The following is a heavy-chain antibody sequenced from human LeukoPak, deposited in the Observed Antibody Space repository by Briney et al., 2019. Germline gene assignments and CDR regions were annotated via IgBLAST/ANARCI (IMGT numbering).Heavy chain of an antibody. J-gene: IGHJ6*03. CDR3: ARAAEDIVVVPAAMGYYYYYMDV. CDR1: GFTFSSYW. D-gene: IGHD2-2*01. V-gene: IGHV3-7*01. Sequence: PGGSLRLSCAASGFTFSSYWMSWVRQAPGKGPEWVANIKQDGSEKYYVDSVKGRFTISRDNAKNSLYLQMNSLRAEDTAVYYCARAAEDIVVVPAAMGYYYYYMDVWGEGTTVTVSS. CDR2: IKQDGSEK.